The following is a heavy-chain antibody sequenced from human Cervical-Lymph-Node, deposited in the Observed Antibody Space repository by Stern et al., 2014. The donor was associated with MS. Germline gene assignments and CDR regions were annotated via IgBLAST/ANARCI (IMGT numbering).Heavy chain of an antibody. D-gene: IGHD6-13*01. CDR1: GGTFSSYA. Sequence: QVQLVQSGAEVKKPGSSVKVSCKASGGTFSSYAISWVRQAPGQGLEWMGGIIPIFGTANYAQKFQGRVTITADESTSTAYMGLSSLRSEDTAVYYCARGVAGYSSSWYYFDYWGQGTLVTVSS. J-gene: IGHJ4*02. CDR3: ARGVAGYSSSWYYFDY. V-gene: IGHV1-69*01. CDR2: IIPIFGTA.